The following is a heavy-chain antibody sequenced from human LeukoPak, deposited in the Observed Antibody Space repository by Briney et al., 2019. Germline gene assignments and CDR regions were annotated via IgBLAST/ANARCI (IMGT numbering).Heavy chain of an antibody. D-gene: IGHD6-19*01. J-gene: IGHJ4*02. Sequence: GGSLRLSCAASEFTFSSYGMHWVRQAPGKGLEWVAFIQYDGSYKDYGDSVKGRFTISRDNSKNTLYLQMNSLRAEDTAVYFCAKDVVGQQWPENYWGQGTLVTVSS. CDR2: IQYDGSYK. V-gene: IGHV3-30*02. CDR1: EFTFSSYG. CDR3: AKDVVGQQWPENY.